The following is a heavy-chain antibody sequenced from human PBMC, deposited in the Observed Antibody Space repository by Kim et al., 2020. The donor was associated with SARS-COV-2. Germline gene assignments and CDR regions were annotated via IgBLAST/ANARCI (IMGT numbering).Heavy chain of an antibody. CDR2: ITHSGRT. Sequence: SETLSLTCAVYGGSFSGYYWSWFRQPPGKGLEWIGEITHSGRTNYNPSLKSRVTLSVDTSTNKIYLQLRSVTAADTAVYYCARDRADYIWGRYRYGHYY. CDR3: ARDRADYIWGRYRYGHYY. CDR1: GGSFSGYY. V-gene: IGHV4-34*01. J-gene: IGHJ6*01. D-gene: IGHD3-16*02.